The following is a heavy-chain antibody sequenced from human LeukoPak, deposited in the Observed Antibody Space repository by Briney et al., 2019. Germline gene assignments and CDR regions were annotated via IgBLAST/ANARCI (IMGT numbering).Heavy chain of an antibody. CDR1: GGPISISSYH. CDR2: IYYSGST. Sequence: SETLTLTCTVSGGPISISSYHWGWIPQPPGKGLDWIGSIYYSGSTYYNPSLKSRVTISVDTSKSQFSLKLSSVTAADTAVYYCAREVVVAATIHFDYWGQGTLVTVSS. J-gene: IGHJ4*02. D-gene: IGHD2-15*01. V-gene: IGHV4-39*07. CDR3: AREVVVAATIHFDY.